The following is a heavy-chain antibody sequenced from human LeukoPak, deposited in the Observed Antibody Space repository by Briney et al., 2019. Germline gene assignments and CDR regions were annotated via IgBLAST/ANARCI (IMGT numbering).Heavy chain of an antibody. Sequence: GESLKISCKGSGYSFTSYWISWVRQMPGKGLEWMGRIDPSDAYTNYSPSFQGHVTISADKSISTAYLQWSSLKASDTAMYYCARPSSGWYVLDYWGQGTLVTVSS. CDR3: ARPSSGWYVLDY. CDR2: IDPSDAYT. D-gene: IGHD6-19*01. CDR1: GYSFTSYW. J-gene: IGHJ4*02. V-gene: IGHV5-10-1*01.